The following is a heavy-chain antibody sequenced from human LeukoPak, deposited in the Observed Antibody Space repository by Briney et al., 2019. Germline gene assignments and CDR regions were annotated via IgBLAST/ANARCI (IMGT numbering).Heavy chain of an antibody. V-gene: IGHV4-39*07. D-gene: IGHD2-2*01. Sequence: SETLSLTCTVSGASITTSIFYWGWIRQPPRKGLEWIGGIYSSGSTYYNPSLKSRVTISVDTSKNQFSLRLTSVTAADTAVYYCARDKGTPYLSSFDYWGQGTLVTVSS. J-gene: IGHJ4*02. CDR2: IYSSGST. CDR3: ARDKGTPYLSSFDY. CDR1: GASITTSIFY.